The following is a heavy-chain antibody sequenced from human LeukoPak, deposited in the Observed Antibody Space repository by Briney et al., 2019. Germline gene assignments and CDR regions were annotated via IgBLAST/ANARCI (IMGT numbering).Heavy chain of an antibody. Sequence: SETLSLTCAVSGGSFSGHYWSWIRRPPGEGLEWIGEINDSGNTKYNPSLKSRVTISADTSKNQFSLKLSSVTAADTAVYYCAKNNWFDPWGQGTLVTVSS. V-gene: IGHV4-34*01. CDR2: INDSGNT. J-gene: IGHJ5*02. CDR3: AKNNWFDP. CDR1: GGSFSGHY.